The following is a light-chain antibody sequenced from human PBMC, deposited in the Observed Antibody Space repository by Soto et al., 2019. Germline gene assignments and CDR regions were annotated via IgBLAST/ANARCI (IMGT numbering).Light chain of an antibody. CDR3: QQYYNWPPYT. J-gene: IGKJ2*01. CDR1: ESVSSN. Sequence: ETVMTQSPATLSVSPGERATLSCVASESVSSNLAWYQQKPGQAPRLLIYGASTRAPGIPARFSGSGSGTEFTLTISSLQYEDVAVYYCQQYYNWPPYTFGQGTKLEIK. V-gene: IGKV3-15*01. CDR2: GAS.